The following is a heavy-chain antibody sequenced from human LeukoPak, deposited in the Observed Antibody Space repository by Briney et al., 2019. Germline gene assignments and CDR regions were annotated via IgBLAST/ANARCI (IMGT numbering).Heavy chain of an antibody. V-gene: IGHV4-34*01. CDR2: ISHSGST. CDR3: ARRAQRLVYAIAYDY. CDR1: GGSFSGYF. Sequence: PSEPLPLCSAAYGGSFSGYFKCWIRQPPGKGLELIWEISHSGSTNYNPSLKSRVTISVDTSKNQFSLKLSSVTAADTAVYYCARRAQRLVYAIAYDYWGQGTLVTVSS. J-gene: IGHJ4*02. D-gene: IGHD2-8*01.